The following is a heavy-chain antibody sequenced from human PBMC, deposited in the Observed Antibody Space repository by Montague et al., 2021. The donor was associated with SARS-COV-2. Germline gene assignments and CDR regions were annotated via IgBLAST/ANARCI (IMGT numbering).Heavy chain of an antibody. D-gene: IGHD3-10*01. J-gene: IGHJ6*02. CDR3: ARGVYDSGNYYTRDQYYGLDV. CDR2: INYSGSA. Sequence: SETLSLTYAVYGGSSSGAYWNWVRQPPGKGLEWIAEINYSGSANYNPSLKSRVTLSVDRSKNQFSLQLRSVTAADRAVYYCARGVYDSGNYYTRDQYYGLDVWGQGTTVAVSS. CDR1: GGSSSGAY. V-gene: IGHV4-34*01.